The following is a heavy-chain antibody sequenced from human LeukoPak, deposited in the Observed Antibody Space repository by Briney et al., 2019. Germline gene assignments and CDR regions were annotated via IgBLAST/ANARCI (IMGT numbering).Heavy chain of an antibody. CDR3: ARVEGSIAAPSP. CDR2: IVVGSGNT. V-gene: IGHV1-58*01. CDR1: GFTFTSSA. Sequence: SVKVSCKASGFTFTSSAVQWVRQARGQRLEWIGWIVVGSGNTNYAQKFQGRVTITADESTSTAYMELSSLRSEDTAVYYCARVEGSIAAPSPWGQGTLVTVSS. J-gene: IGHJ5*02. D-gene: IGHD6-6*01.